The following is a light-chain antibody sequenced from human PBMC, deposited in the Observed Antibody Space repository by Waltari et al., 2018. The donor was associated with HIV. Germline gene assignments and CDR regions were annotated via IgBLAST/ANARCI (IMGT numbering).Light chain of an antibody. Sequence: DIQMTQSPSTLPASVGDRVTITCRASQSISSWLAWYQQKPGKATKLLIYKASSLESGVPSRFSGSGSGTEFTLTISSLQPDDFATYYCQQYNSYSQTFGQGTKVEIK. CDR1: QSISSW. CDR2: KAS. V-gene: IGKV1-5*03. J-gene: IGKJ1*01. CDR3: QQYNSYSQT.